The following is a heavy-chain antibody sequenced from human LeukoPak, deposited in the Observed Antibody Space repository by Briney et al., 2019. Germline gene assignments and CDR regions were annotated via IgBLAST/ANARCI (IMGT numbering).Heavy chain of an antibody. CDR2: ISSGDRT. D-gene: IGHD3-9*01. CDR3: AKDATASPYFHWFDN. Sequence: PGGSLRLSCAASGFNFSSYAMNWDRQAPGKGLEWVAGISSGDRTFHAESVKGRFTISRDKSKDTLYLQMNSLRAEDTAVYYCAKDATASPYFHWFDNWGQGTQVIVSS. J-gene: IGHJ4*02. CDR1: GFNFSSYA. V-gene: IGHV3-23*01.